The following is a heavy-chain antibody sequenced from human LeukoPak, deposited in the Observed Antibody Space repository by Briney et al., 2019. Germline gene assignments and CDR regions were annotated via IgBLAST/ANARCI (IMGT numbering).Heavy chain of an antibody. CDR2: INHSGST. CDR1: GGSFSGYY. CDR3: ARADGGWYGYYYYYYMDV. D-gene: IGHD6-19*01. Sequence: PSETLSLTCAVYGGSFSGYYWSWIRQPPGKGLEWIGEINHSGSTNYNPSLKSRVTISVDTSKNQFSLKLSSVTAADTAVYYCARADGGWYGYYYYYYMDVWGKGTTVTVSS. V-gene: IGHV4-34*01. J-gene: IGHJ6*03.